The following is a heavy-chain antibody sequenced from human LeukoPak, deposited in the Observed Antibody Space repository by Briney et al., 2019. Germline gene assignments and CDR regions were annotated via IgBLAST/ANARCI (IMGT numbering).Heavy chain of an antibody. Sequence: SETLSLTCAVYGGSFSDYFWSWIRQPPGKGLEWIGEISHSGSTTYNPSLRSRVTISGDTSKKQFSLKLSSVTAADTAVYYCARLTRRSGNYFENWGQGTLVTVSS. D-gene: IGHD1-1*01. J-gene: IGHJ4*02. CDR3: ARLTRRSGNYFEN. CDR1: GGSFSDYF. CDR2: ISHSGST. V-gene: IGHV4-34*01.